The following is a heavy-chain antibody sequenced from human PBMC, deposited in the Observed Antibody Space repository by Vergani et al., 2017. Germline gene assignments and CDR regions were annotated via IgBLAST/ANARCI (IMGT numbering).Heavy chain of an antibody. CDR1: GGSFSGYY. D-gene: IGHD3-10*01. V-gene: IGHV4-34*01. Sequence: QVQLQQWGAGLLKPSETLSLTCAVYGGSFSGYYWSWIRQPPGKGLEWIGEINHSGSTNYNPSLKSRVTISVDTSKNQFSPKLSSVTAADTAVYYCARAASSGFGAYYYGMDVWGQGTTVTVSS. CDR2: INHSGST. J-gene: IGHJ6*02. CDR3: ARAASSGFGAYYYGMDV.